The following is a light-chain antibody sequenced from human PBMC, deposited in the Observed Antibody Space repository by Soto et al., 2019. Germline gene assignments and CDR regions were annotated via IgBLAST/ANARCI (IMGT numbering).Light chain of an antibody. CDR2: GDS. J-gene: IGLJ1*01. Sequence: QSVLTQPPSVSGAPGQRVTRSCTGSGSNIGAGYDVHWYQHRPGTAPKLLVFGDSHRPSGVPDRFSGSKSGTSASLAITGLQAEDEGEYYCQSYDSTLDARYVFGTGTKLTVL. V-gene: IGLV1-40*01. CDR3: QSYDSTLDARYV. CDR1: GSNIGAGYD.